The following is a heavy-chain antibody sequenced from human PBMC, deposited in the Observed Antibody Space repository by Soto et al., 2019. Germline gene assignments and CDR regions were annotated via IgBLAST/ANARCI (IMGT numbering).Heavy chain of an antibody. CDR3: ARELNDYGDYGWFDP. J-gene: IGHJ5*02. CDR1: GGSISSYY. CDR2: IYYSGST. Sequence: SETLSLTCTVSGGSISSYYWIWIRQPPGKRLEWIGYIYYSGSTNYNPSLKSRVTISVDTSKNQFSLKLSSVTAADTAVYYCARELNDYGDYGWFDPWGQGTLVTVSS. V-gene: IGHV4-59*01. D-gene: IGHD4-17*01.